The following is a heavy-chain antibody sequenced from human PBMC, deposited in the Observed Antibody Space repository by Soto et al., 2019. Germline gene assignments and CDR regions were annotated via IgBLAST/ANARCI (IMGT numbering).Heavy chain of an antibody. CDR3: ARVPVGVAAADHYFDY. J-gene: IGHJ4*02. CDR2: INSDGSST. D-gene: IGHD6-13*01. V-gene: IGHV3-74*01. CDR1: GFTFSSYW. Sequence: PGGSLRLSCAASGFTFSSYWMHWVRQAPGTGLVWVSRINSDGSSTSYADSVKGRFTISRDNAKNTLYLQMNSLRAEDTAVYYCARVPVGVAAADHYFDYWGQGTRVTVPS.